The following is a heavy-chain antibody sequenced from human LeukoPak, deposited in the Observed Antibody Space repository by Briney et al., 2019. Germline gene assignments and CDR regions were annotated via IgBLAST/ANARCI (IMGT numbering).Heavy chain of an antibody. CDR2: ISSSSSYI. D-gene: IGHD3-3*01. CDR3: AREGTIFGVVIGY. V-gene: IGHV3-21*01. Sequence: GGSLRLSCAASGFTFSSYSMNWVRQAPGKGLEWVSSISSSSSYIYYADSVKGRFTISRDNAKNSLYLQMNSLRAEDTAVYYCAREGTIFGVVIGYWGQGTLVTVSS. CDR1: GFTFSSYS. J-gene: IGHJ4*02.